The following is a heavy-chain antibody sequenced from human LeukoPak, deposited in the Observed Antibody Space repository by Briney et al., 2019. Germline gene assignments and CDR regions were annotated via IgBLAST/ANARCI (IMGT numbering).Heavy chain of an antibody. V-gene: IGHV1-18*01. CDR3: ARDLGPPPGLWFGELLVHAFDI. Sequence: ASVKVSCKASGYTFTSYGISWVRQAPGQGLEWMGWISAYNGNTNYAQKLQGRVTMTTDTSTSTAYMELRSLRSDDTAVYYCARDLGPPPGLWFGELLVHAFDIWGQGTMVTVSS. CDR2: ISAYNGNT. J-gene: IGHJ3*02. D-gene: IGHD3-10*01. CDR1: GYTFTSYG.